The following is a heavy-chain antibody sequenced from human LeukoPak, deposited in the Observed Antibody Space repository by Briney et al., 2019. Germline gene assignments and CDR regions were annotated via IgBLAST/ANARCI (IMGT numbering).Heavy chain of an antibody. D-gene: IGHD1-26*01. CDR2: FDPEDGET. CDR3: ATGPIAVGATHY. J-gene: IGHJ4*02. CDR1: GYTFTSYY. V-gene: IGHV1-24*01. Sequence: GASVKVSCKASGYTFTSYYMHWVRQAPGQGLEWMGGFDPEDGETIYAQKFQGRVTMTEDTSTDTAYMELSSLRSEDTAVYYCATGPIAVGATHYWGQGTLVTVSS.